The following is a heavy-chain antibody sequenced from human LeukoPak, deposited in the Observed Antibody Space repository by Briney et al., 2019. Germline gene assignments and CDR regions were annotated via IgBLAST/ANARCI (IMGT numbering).Heavy chain of an antibody. CDR1: GFSFGSYW. J-gene: IGHJ6*02. D-gene: IGHD2-15*01. CDR3: ASGWTYGMDV. V-gene: IGHV3-7*01. CDR2: IKQDGREK. Sequence: PGGSLRLSCAASGFSFGSYWMSWVRKAPGKGLEWVANIKQDGREKYYVDSVKGRFTISRDNAKNSLYLQMNSLRAEDTAVYYCASGWTYGMDVWGQGTTVTVSS.